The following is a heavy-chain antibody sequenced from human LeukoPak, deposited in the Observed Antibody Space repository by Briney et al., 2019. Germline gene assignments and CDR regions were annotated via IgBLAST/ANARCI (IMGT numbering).Heavy chain of an antibody. D-gene: IGHD6-19*01. J-gene: IGHJ4*02. CDR1: GFTFSDYY. CDR2: ISSSSSYT. Sequence: GGSLRLSCAASGFTFSDYYMSWIRQAPGKGLEWVSYISSSSSYTNYADPVKGRFTISRDNAKNSLYLQMNSLRAEDTAVYYCARALYSSGSYYFDYWGQGTLVTVSS. CDR3: ARALYSSGSYYFDY. V-gene: IGHV3-11*06.